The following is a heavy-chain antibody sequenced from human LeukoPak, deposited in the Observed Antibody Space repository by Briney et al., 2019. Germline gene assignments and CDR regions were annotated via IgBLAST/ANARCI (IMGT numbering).Heavy chain of an antibody. Sequence: GGSLRLSCVASGFTFSNYAMSWVRQAPGKGLEWVSAITGSGTNRYYADSLKGRFTTSRDNSKNTVFLQMNSLRHEDTAIYYCVIWGDYDVLTGYYVPDYWGQGTLVTVSS. V-gene: IGHV3-23*01. CDR3: VIWGDYDVLTGYYVPDY. J-gene: IGHJ4*02. CDR2: ITGSGTNR. CDR1: GFTFSNYA. D-gene: IGHD3-9*01.